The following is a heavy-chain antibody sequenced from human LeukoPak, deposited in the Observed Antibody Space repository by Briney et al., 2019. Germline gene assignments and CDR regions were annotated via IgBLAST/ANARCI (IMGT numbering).Heavy chain of an antibody. CDR3: ARDGPDY. CDR1: GFTFSSYA. J-gene: IGHJ4*02. V-gene: IGHV3-30-3*01. Sequence: GGSLRLSCAASGFTFSSYAMHWVRQAPGKGLEWVAVISYDGSNKYYADSVKGRFTISRDNSKNTLYLQMNSLRAEDTAVYCCARDGPDYWGQGTLVTVSS. CDR2: ISYDGSNK.